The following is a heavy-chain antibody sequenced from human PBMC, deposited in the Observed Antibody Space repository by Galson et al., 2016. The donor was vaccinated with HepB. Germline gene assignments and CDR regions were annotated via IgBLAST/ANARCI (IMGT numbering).Heavy chain of an antibody. V-gene: IGHV1-69*10. CDR2: IITFLGMS. CDR1: GGTFNSYI. Sequence: SVKVSCKASGGTFNSYIISWMRQAPGQGLEWMGGIITFLGMSNYARQFRGRVTFSADKSTSTAYMDLTSLRSADTALYFCAGTYYRGAGLSDYFHYWGQGTLVTVSS. D-gene: IGHD2-21*01. CDR3: AGTYYRGAGLSDYFHY. J-gene: IGHJ4*02.